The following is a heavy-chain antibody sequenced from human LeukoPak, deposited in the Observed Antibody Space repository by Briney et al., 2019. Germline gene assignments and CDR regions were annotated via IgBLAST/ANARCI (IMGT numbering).Heavy chain of an antibody. Sequence: PGGSLRLSCVVSGFPFTNNPMNWVRQAPGKGLEWVSYISNDITTTYYAESVKGRFTISRDNAKNSLNLQMNSLRVEDTAVYYCARDGGNSYEIDYWGQGILVTVSS. D-gene: IGHD5-18*01. CDR1: GFPFTNNP. J-gene: IGHJ4*02. CDR3: ARDGGNSYEIDY. CDR2: ISNDITTT. V-gene: IGHV3-48*01.